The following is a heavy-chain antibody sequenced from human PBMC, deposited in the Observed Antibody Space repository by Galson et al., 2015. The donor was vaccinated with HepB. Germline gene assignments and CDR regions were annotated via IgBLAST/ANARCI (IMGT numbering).Heavy chain of an antibody. V-gene: IGHV3-74*01. CDR2: ISSDGSRT. CDR3: ARELRDGYGLGGDFDY. CDR1: GFTFSSYW. D-gene: IGHD3-10*01. J-gene: IGHJ4*02. Sequence: SLRLSCAASGFTFSSYWMHWVRQAPGKGLVWVSRISSDGSRTSYADSVKGRFTISRDNAKNTLSLQMNSLRTEDTAVYYCARELRDGYGLGGDFDYWGQGTLVTVSS.